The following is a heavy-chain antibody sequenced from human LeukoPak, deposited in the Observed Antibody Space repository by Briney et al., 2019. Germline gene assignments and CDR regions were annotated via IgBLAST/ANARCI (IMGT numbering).Heavy chain of an antibody. D-gene: IGHD6-13*01. CDR1: GGSISSSSYY. Sequence: PSETLSLTCTVSGGSISSSSYYWGWIRQPPGKGLEWIGSIYYSGSTYYNPSLKSRVTISVDTSKNQFSLKLSSVTAADTAVYYCARFNSSSPIDYWGQGTLVTVSS. J-gene: IGHJ4*02. CDR2: IYYSGST. V-gene: IGHV4-39*07. CDR3: ARFNSSSPIDY.